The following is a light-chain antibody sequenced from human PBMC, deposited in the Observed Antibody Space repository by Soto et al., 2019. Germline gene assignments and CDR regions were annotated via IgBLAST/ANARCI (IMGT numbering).Light chain of an antibody. CDR1: QNVSSNY. J-gene: IGKJ3*01. CDR3: QQHGNRPFT. V-gene: IGKV3-20*01. CDR2: GAS. Sequence: EIVLTQSPGTLSLSPGERVILSCRASQNVSSNYLAWYQQKPGQAPRPLIYGASSRATGIPDRFSGSGSGTDFALTISRLEPEDFAVYYCQQHGNRPFTFGPGTKVDIK.